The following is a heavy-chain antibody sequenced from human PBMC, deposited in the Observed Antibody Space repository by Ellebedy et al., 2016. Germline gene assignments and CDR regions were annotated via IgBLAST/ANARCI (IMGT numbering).Heavy chain of an antibody. CDR2: IYYSGST. CDR3: ARSYFYDSGVYYYYFDS. V-gene: IGHV4-59*11. J-gene: IGHJ4*02. Sequence: SETLSLTCTVSGASMKSHFWSWIRQPPGKGLEWVGYIYYSGSTNYNPSLESRVTISVDTSKNQFSLKVKSVTAADTAVYYCARSYFYDSGVYYYYFDSWGQGTLVTVSS. CDR1: GASMKSHF. D-gene: IGHD3-22*01.